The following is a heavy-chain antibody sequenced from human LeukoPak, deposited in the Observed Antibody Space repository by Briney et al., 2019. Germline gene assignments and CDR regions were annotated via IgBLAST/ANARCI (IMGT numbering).Heavy chain of an antibody. CDR3: VREGAAASVDY. CDR1: GFTFSSYA. CDR2: ISSNGGAT. J-gene: IGHJ4*02. Sequence: GGSLRLSCAASGFTFSSYALHWVRQAPGKGLEYVSAISSNGGATYYANSVKGRFTISRDNSKNTLYLQMGSLRTEDMALYYCVREGAAASVDYWGREPWSPSPQ. V-gene: IGHV3-64*01. D-gene: IGHD6-13*01.